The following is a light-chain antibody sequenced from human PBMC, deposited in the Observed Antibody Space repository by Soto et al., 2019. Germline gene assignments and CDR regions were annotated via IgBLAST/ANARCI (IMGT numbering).Light chain of an antibody. V-gene: IGKV3-20*01. J-gene: IGKJ2*01. CDR1: QSVSSSY. CDR3: QQYDSSPVT. Sequence: ENVLTQSPGTLSLSPGERATLSCRASQSVSSSYLTWYQQKPGQAPRLLIYGASSRATDIPARFSGSGSGTDFTLTISRLEPEDFAVYYCQQYDSSPVTFGQGTTLEIK. CDR2: GAS.